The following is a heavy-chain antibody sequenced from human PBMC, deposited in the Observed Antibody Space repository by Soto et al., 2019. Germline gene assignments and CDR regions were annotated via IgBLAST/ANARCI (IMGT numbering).Heavy chain of an antibody. Sequence: SVKVSCKVSGYTLSGLFVHWVRQAPGQGLEWMGGIIPIFGTANYAQKFQGRVTITADESTSTAYMELSSLRSEDTAVYYCARDGSGYRSRASPMDVWGQGTTVTVSS. CDR3: ARDGSGYRSRASPMDV. CDR2: IIPIFGTA. D-gene: IGHD3-22*01. CDR1: GYTLSGLF. V-gene: IGHV1-69*13. J-gene: IGHJ6*02.